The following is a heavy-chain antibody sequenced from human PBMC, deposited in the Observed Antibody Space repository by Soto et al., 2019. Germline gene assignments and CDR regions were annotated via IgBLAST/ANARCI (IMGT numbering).Heavy chain of an antibody. J-gene: IGHJ5*02. CDR3: ARRKGYDVSFGNWFDP. V-gene: IGHV4-39*01. CDR1: GGSISSSSYY. Sequence: QLQLQESGPGLVKPSETLSLTCTVSGGSISSSSYYWGWIRQPPGKGLEWIGSIYYSGSTYYNPSLKSRVTISVDTSKNQFSLKLSSVTAADTAVYYCARRKGYDVSFGNWFDPWGQGTLVTVSS. CDR2: IYYSGST. D-gene: IGHD3-10*01.